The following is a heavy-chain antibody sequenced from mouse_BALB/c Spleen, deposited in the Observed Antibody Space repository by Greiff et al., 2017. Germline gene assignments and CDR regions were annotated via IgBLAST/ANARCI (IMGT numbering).Heavy chain of an antibody. CDR1: GFTFSSYG. CDR2: INSNGGST. V-gene: IGHV5-6-3*01. Sequence: EVKVVESGGGLVQPGGSLKLSCAASGFTFSSYGMSWVRQTPDKRLELVATINSNGGSTYYPDSVKGRFTISRDNAKNTLYLQMSSLKSEDTAMYYCAREGNGYYGGWYFDVWGAGTTVTVSS. J-gene: IGHJ1*01. D-gene: IGHD2-3*01. CDR3: AREGNGYYGGWYFDV.